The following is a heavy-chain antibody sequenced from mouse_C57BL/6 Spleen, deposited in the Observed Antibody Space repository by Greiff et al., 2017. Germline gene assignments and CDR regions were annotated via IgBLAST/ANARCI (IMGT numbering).Heavy chain of an antibody. J-gene: IGHJ4*01. CDR3: ARGELGPYYAMDY. D-gene: IGHD4-1*01. Sequence: QVQLQQPGAELVKPGASVKLSCKASGYTFTSYWMQWVKQRPGQGLEWIGEIDPSDSYTNYNQKFKGKATLTVDTSSSTAYMQLSSLTSEDSAVYYCARGELGPYYAMDYWGQGTSVTVSS. V-gene: IGHV1-50*01. CDR1: GYTFTSYW. CDR2: IDPSDSYT.